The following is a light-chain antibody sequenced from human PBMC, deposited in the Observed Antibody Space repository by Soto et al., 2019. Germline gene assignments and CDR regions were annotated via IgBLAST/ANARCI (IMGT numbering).Light chain of an antibody. Sequence: EIVLTQSPATLSLSPGERATLSCRASQSISNYLAWYQQKAGQAPRLLIYDTSNRATGIPARFSGSGSGTDFTLTISSLEPEDFDIYYCQQRSDWPTFGGGTKVDIQ. V-gene: IGKV3-11*01. CDR1: QSISNY. J-gene: IGKJ4*01. CDR2: DTS. CDR3: QQRSDWPT.